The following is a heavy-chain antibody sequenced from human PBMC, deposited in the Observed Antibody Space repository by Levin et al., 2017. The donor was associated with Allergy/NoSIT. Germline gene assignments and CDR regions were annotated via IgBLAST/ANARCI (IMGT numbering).Heavy chain of an antibody. Sequence: GGSLRLSCAASGFTFSSYGMHWVRQAPGKGLEWVAVIWYDGSNKYYADSVKGRFTISRDNSKNTLYLQMNSLRAEDTAVYYCARDYYGSGDYYYGMDVWGQGTTVTVSS. CDR1: GFTFSSYG. CDR2: IWYDGSNK. J-gene: IGHJ6*02. V-gene: IGHV3-33*01. D-gene: IGHD3-10*01. CDR3: ARDYYGSGDYYYGMDV.